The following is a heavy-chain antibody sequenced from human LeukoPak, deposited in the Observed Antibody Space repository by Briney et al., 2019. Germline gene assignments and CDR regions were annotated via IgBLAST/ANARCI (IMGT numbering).Heavy chain of an antibody. V-gene: IGHV3-15*01. CDR2: IKSKPDGGTT. J-gene: IGHJ4*02. D-gene: IGHD3-22*01. CDR1: GFPFSKVW. CDR3: TARGYYYDNSGYPPLWY. Sequence: GGSLRLSCAASGFPFSKVWMNWVRQAPGKGLEWVGRIKSKPDGGTTDYAAPVKGRFTISRDDSKNTLYLQMNSLKTEDTAVYYCTARGYYYDNSGYPPLWYWGQGTLATVSS.